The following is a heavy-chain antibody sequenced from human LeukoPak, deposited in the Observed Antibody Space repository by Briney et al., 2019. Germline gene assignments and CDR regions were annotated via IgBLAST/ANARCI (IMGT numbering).Heavy chain of an antibody. V-gene: IGHV4-4*02. D-gene: IGHD3-22*01. Sequence: SETLSLTCAVSGGSISSSNWWSWVRQPPGKGLEWIGEIYHSGSTNYNPSLKSRVTISVDKSKNQFSLKLDSVTAADTAVYFCARMGSGYYYRAFDIWGQGTMVTVSS. J-gene: IGHJ3*02. CDR3: ARMGSGYYYRAFDI. CDR1: GGSISSSNW. CDR2: IYHSGST.